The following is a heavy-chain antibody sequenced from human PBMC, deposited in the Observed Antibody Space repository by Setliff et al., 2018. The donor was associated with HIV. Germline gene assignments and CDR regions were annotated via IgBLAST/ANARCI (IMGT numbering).Heavy chain of an antibody. CDR3: VSTGSSTSWGIYYYYYMDI. J-gene: IGHJ6*03. CDR1: GGFVSRRNYV. V-gene: IGHV4-39*01. Sequence: SETLSLTCTLAGGFVSRRNYVWGWVRQSPKKGLEWIGSIYYSGTTYYNPTLKSRVSISIDTPKNQFSLKLTSMTAADTAVYYCVSTGSSTSWGIYYYYYMDIWGKGSTVTVSS. D-gene: IGHD3-10*01. CDR2: IYYSGTT.